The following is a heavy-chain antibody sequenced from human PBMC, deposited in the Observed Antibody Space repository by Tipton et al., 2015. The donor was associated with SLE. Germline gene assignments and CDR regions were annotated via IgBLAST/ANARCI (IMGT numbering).Heavy chain of an antibody. V-gene: IGHV4-59*11. CDR3: ARGMTTVTYFDY. Sequence: LRLSCTVSGGSISSHYWSWIRQPPGKGLEWIGYIYYSGSTNYNPSLKSRVTISVDTSKNQFSLKLSSVTAADTAVYYCARGMTTVTYFDYWGQGTLVTVSS. CDR2: IYYSGST. J-gene: IGHJ4*02. D-gene: IGHD4-17*01. CDR1: GGSISSHY.